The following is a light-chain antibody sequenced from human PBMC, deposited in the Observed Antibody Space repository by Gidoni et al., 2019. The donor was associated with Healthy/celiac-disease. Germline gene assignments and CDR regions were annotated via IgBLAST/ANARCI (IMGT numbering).Light chain of an antibody. J-gene: IGKJ1*01. CDR2: KAS. Sequence: IQMTQSPSTLSASVGDRVTITCWASQSISSWLAWYQQKPGKAPTLLIYKASSLESGVPSRFSGSGSGTEFTLTISSLQPDDFATYYCQQYNSDSRTFGQGTKVEIK. CDR3: QQYNSDSRT. CDR1: QSISSW. V-gene: IGKV1-5*03.